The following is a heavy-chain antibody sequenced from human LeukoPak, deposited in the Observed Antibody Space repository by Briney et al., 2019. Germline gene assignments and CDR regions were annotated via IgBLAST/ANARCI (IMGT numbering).Heavy chain of an antibody. CDR3: ARDSLYYGSGSYLGFDP. Sequence: SETLSLTCAVYGGSFSGYYWSWIRQPPGKGLEWIGEINHSGSTNYNPSLKSRVTISVDTSKNQFSLKLSSVTAADTAVYYCARDSLYYGSGSYLGFDPWGQGTLVTVSS. D-gene: IGHD3-10*01. CDR1: GGSFSGYY. J-gene: IGHJ5*02. CDR2: INHSGST. V-gene: IGHV4-34*01.